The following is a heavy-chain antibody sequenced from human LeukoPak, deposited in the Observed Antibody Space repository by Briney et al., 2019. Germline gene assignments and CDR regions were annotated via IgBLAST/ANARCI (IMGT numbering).Heavy chain of an antibody. J-gene: IGHJ4*02. CDR3: AKRGDYVVPDY. CDR2: ISYDGSNK. Sequence: SGGSLRLSCAASGFTFSSYGMHWVRQAPGKGLEWVAVISYDGSNKYYADSVKGRFTISRDNSKNTLYLQMNSLRAEDTAVYYCAKRGDYVVPDYWGQGTLVTVSS. CDR1: GFTFSSYG. V-gene: IGHV3-30*18. D-gene: IGHD4-17*01.